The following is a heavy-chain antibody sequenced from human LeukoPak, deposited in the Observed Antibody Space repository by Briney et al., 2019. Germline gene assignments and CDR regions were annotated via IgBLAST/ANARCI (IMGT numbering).Heavy chain of an antibody. D-gene: IGHD3-3*01. CDR1: GGSISSYY. CDR2: IYYSGST. V-gene: IGHV4-59*01. CDR3: GXXGXXXXXRXXEXSXXDNTHDAFDI. Sequence: ETLXXXCTVSGGSISSYYWSWIRQPPGKGLEWIGYIYYSGSTNYNPSLKSRVTISVDTSKNQFSLKLSSVTAADTAVYYCGXXGXXXXXRXXEXSXXDNTHDAFDIWGQGTMVTVSS. J-gene: IGHJ3*02.